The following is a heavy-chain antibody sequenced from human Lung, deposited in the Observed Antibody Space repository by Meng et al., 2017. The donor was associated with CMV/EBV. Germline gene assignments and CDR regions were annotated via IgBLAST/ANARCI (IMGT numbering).Heavy chain of an antibody. J-gene: IGHJ4*02. D-gene: IGHD6-13*01. CDR3: AKVDSGSWYRGFFDY. Sequence: ESXKISXAASGFTFSNFAMSWVRQAPGKGLEWVSPITASGGSTYYADSVKGRFTISRDNSKNTLYLQMNRLRAEDTAVYYCAKVDSGSWYRGFFDYWGQGTXVTVSS. CDR1: GFTFSNFA. CDR2: ITASGGST. V-gene: IGHV3-23*01.